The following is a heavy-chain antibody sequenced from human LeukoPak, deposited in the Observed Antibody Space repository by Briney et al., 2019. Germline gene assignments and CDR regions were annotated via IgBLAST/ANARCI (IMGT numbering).Heavy chain of an antibody. V-gene: IGHV1-69*05. CDR1: GGTFSSYA. CDR3: ARDTILTPYDFWSGPPMDV. J-gene: IGHJ6*03. CDR2: TIPIFGTA. D-gene: IGHD3-3*01. Sequence: VASVKVSCKASGGTFSSYAISWVRQAPGQGLEWMGGTIPIFGTANYAQKFQGRVTITTDESTSTAYMELSSLRSEDTAVYYYARDTILTPYDFWSGPPMDVWGKGTTVTVSS.